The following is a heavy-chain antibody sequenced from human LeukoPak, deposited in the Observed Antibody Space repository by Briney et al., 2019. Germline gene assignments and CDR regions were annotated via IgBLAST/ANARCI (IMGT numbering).Heavy chain of an antibody. CDR1: GGSISSYY. CDR3: ARGGIAARRYFQH. J-gene: IGHJ1*01. Sequence: PSETLSLTCSVSGGSISSYYWSRIRQPAGKGLEWIGRIYTSGSINYNPSLKSRVTMSVDTSKNQFSLKLSSVTAADTAVYYCARGGIAARRYFQHWGQGTLVTVSS. V-gene: IGHV4-4*07. CDR2: IYTSGSI. D-gene: IGHD6-6*01.